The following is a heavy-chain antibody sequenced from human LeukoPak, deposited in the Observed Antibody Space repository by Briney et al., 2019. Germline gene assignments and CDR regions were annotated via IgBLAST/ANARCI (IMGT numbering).Heavy chain of an antibody. Sequence: AASVKVSCKASGYTFTSYAMHWVRQAPGQRLEWMGWINAGNGNTKYSQKFQGRVTITRDTSASTAYMELSSLRSEDTAVYYCARDPSPGSYTVWFDPWGQGTLATVSS. D-gene: IGHD3-10*01. CDR2: INAGNGNT. CDR3: ARDPSPGSYTVWFDP. V-gene: IGHV1-3*01. J-gene: IGHJ5*02. CDR1: GYTFTSYA.